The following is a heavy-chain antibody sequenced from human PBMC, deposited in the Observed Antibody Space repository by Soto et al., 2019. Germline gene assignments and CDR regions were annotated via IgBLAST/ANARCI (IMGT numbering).Heavy chain of an antibody. D-gene: IGHD3-9*01. Sequence: ASVKVSCKASGYTFTGYYMHWVRQAPGQGLEWMGWINPNSGGTNYAQKFQGWVTTTRDTSISTAYMELSRLRSDDTAVYYCARGGLRYFDWSPMDVWGQGTTVTVSS. V-gene: IGHV1-2*04. CDR1: GYTFTGYY. J-gene: IGHJ6*02. CDR2: INPNSGGT. CDR3: ARGGLRYFDWSPMDV.